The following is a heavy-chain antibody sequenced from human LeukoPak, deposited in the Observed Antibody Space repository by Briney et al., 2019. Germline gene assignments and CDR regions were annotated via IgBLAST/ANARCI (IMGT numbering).Heavy chain of an antibody. CDR1: GFTFSSYA. CDR3: AKDFTGGRITIFGVVIATYFDY. D-gene: IGHD3-3*01. J-gene: IGHJ4*02. CDR2: ISGSGGST. V-gene: IGHV3-23*01. Sequence: GGSLRLSCAASGFTFSSYAMSWVRQAPGKGLEWVSAISGSGGSTYYADSVKGRFTISRDNSKNTLYLQMNSLRAEDTAVYYCAKDFTGGRITIFGVVIATYFDYWGQGTLVTVSS.